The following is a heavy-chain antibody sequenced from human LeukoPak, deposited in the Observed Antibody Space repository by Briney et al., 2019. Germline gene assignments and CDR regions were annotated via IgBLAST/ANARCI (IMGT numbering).Heavy chain of an antibody. V-gene: IGHV4-39*07. CDR1: GGSISSRHYY. D-gene: IGHD6-13*01. CDR2: IYSGGPT. Sequence: SETLSLTCTVSGGSISSRHYYWGWIRQPPGKGLEWIGSIYSGGPTSYSPSLESRVTISVDTSENQFSLKLSSVTAADTAVYYCARDDQIAAAGLAYWGQGTLVTVSS. CDR3: ARDDQIAAAGLAY. J-gene: IGHJ4*02.